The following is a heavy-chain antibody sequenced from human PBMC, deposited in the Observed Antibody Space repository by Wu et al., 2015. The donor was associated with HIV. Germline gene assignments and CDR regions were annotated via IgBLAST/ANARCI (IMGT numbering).Heavy chain of an antibody. Sequence: QVQLAQSGAEVKKPGSSVRVSCKASGGTFSSYTFNWVRQAPGQGLEWMGRIIPISGTTDYAQKFQGRITITADESTRTTYMELNSLRYEDTAVYFCARELLWGEDFWGQGNPGHRSP. V-gene: IGHV1-69*15. CDR3: ARELLWGEDF. D-gene: IGHD2-21*01. CDR2: IIPISGTT. J-gene: IGHJ4*02. CDR1: GGTFSSYT.